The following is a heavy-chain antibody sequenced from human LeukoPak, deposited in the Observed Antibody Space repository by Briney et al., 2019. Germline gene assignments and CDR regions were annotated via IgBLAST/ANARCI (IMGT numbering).Heavy chain of an antibody. CDR2: ISSSGTYM. CDR1: GITFRTSS. Sequence: GGSLRLSCTVSGITFRTSSFNWVRQVPGKGLEWVSSISSSGTYMYYSDSVEGRFTISRDNAKNSVFLQMDSLRAEDTAVYYCARGVGTIEYYYYYYYMDVWGKGTTVTVSS. D-gene: IGHD1-26*01. V-gene: IGHV3-21*01. CDR3: ARGVGTIEYYYYYYYMDV. J-gene: IGHJ6*03.